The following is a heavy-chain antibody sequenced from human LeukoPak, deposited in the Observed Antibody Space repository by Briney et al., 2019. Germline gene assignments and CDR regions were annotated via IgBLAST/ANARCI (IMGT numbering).Heavy chain of an antibody. CDR2: IKQDGSAK. CDR3: ARDWEVPAATVDY. Sequence: PGGSLRLSCAASGFTFSSYWMSWVRPAPGKGLEWVANIKQDGSAKYYVDSVKGRFTISRDNAKNSLYLQMNSLRAEDTAVYYCARDWEVPAATVDYWGQGTLVTVSS. J-gene: IGHJ4*02. D-gene: IGHD2-2*01. V-gene: IGHV3-7*01. CDR1: GFTFSSYW.